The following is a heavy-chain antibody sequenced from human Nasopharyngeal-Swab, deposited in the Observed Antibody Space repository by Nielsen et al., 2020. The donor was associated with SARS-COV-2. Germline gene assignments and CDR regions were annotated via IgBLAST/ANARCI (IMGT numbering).Heavy chain of an antibody. Sequence: VRQAPGKGLEWIGEIYHSGSTNYNPSLKSRVTISVDKSKNQFSLKLSSVTAADTAVYYCAREGSSSWQLFDYWGQGTLVTVSS. CDR2: IYHSGST. J-gene: IGHJ4*02. V-gene: IGHV4-4*02. D-gene: IGHD6-13*01. CDR3: AREGSSSWQLFDY.